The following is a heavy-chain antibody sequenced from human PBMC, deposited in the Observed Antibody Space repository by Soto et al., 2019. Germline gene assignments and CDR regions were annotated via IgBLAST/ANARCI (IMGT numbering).Heavy chain of an antibody. CDR1: GYSISSGYY. D-gene: IGHD5-18*01. CDR2: IYHSGST. V-gene: IGHV4-38-2*01. Sequence: KTSETLSLTCAVSGYSISSGYYWGWIRQPPGKGLEWIGSIYHSGSTYYNPSLKSRVTISVDTSKNQFSLKLSSVTAADTAVYYCARVGYSYGYWFDPWGQGTLVTVSS. CDR3: ARVGYSYGYWFDP. J-gene: IGHJ5*02.